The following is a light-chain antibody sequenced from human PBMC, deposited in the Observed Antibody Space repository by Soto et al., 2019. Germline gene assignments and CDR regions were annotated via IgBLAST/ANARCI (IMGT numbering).Light chain of an antibody. CDR2: YDS. CDR3: QVWYSSSDHVV. CDR1: NIGSKS. V-gene: IGLV3-21*04. J-gene: IGLJ2*01. Sequence: SYELTQPPSVSVAPGKTARITCGGNNIGSKSVHWYQQKPGQAPVLVIYYDSDRPSGIPERFSGSNSGNTATLTISRVEAGDEADYYCQVWYSSSDHVVFGGGTKHTVL.